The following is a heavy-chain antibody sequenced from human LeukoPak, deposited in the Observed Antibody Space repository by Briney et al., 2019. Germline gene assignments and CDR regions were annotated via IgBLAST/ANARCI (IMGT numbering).Heavy chain of an antibody. CDR3: ARVLSYDFWSGYYYFDY. J-gene: IGHJ4*02. V-gene: IGHV3-21*01. CDR1: GFTFSSYS. CDR2: ISSSSSYI. D-gene: IGHD3-3*01. Sequence: GGSLRLSCAASGFTFSSYSMNWVRQAPGKGREWVSSISSSSSYIYYADSVKGRFTISRDNAKNSLYLQMNSLRAEDTAVYYCARVLSYDFWSGYYYFDYWGQGTLVTVSS.